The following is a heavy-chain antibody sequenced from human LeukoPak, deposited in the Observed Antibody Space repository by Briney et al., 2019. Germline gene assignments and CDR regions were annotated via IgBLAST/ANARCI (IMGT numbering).Heavy chain of an antibody. CDR3: AKDSGYYYKSFDS. V-gene: IGHV3-23*01. CDR2: IGGSGTST. Sequence: GGSLRLSCAASGSTFSSYAMSWVRQAPGKGLEWVSAIGGSGTSTYYADSVKGRFTISRDNSKNTLYLQMNSLRAEDTAVYYCAKDSGYYYKSFDSWGQGTLVTVSS. J-gene: IGHJ4*02. D-gene: IGHD3-22*01. CDR1: GSTFSSYA.